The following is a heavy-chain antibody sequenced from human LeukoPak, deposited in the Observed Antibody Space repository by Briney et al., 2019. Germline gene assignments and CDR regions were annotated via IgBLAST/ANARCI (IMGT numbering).Heavy chain of an antibody. J-gene: IGHJ4*02. CDR1: GFTFSNYW. D-gene: IGHD3-10*01. CDR2: IRSKAYGGTT. Sequence: GGSLRLSCAASGFTFSNYWMSWFRQAPGKGLEWVGFIRSKAYGGTTEYAASVKGRFTISRDDSKSIAYLQMNSLKTEDTAVYYCTRVRAYGSGSLYFDYWGQGTLVTVSS. CDR3: TRVRAYGSGSLYFDY. V-gene: IGHV3-49*03.